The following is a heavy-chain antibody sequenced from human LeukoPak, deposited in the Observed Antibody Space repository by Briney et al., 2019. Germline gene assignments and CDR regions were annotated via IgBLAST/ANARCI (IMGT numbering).Heavy chain of an antibody. J-gene: IGHJ4*02. CDR1: GGSVSSGSYY. CDR3: ARDKGVSYFDY. V-gene: IGHV4-61*01. CDR2: IYYSGST. Sequence: SETLSLTCTVSGGSVSSGSYYWSWIRQPPGKGLEWIGYIYYSGSTNYNPSLKGRVTISVDTSKNQFSLKLSSVTAADTAVYYCARDKGVSYFDYWGQGTLVTVSS.